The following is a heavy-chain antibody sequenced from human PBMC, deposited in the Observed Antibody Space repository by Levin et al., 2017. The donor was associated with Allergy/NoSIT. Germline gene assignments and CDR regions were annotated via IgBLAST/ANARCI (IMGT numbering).Heavy chain of an antibody. CDR1: GFTFSSYA. V-gene: IGHV3-23*01. Sequence: PGGSLRLSCAASGFTFSSYAMSWVRQAPGKGLEWVSAISGSGGSTYYADSVKGRFTISRDNSKNTLYLQMNSLRAEDTAVYYCAKPIYWRGGWYAVAMGVGDAFDSWGQGTMVTVSS. J-gene: IGHJ3*02. D-gene: IGHD6-19*01. CDR2: ISGSGGST. CDR3: AKPIYWRGGWYAVAMGVGDAFDS.